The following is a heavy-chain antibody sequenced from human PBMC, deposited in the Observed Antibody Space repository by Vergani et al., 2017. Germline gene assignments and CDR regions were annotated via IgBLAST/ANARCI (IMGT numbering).Heavy chain of an antibody. CDR3: ARARYSRPLDY. V-gene: IGHV4-34*01. CDR1: GGSFSGYY. D-gene: IGHD6-13*01. CDR2: INHSGST. Sequence: QVQLQESGPGLVKPSETLSLTCTVYGGSFSGYYWSWIRQPPGKGLEWIGEINHSGSTNSNPSLKSRVTISVDTSKNQFSLKLSSVTAADAAVYYCARARYSRPLDYWGQGTLVTVSS. J-gene: IGHJ4*02.